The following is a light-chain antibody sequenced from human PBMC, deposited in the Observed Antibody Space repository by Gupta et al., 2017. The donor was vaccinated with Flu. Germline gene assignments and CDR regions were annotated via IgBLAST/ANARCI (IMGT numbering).Light chain of an antibody. CDR1: SSNIGSYY. CDR2: RNN. J-gene: IGLJ3*02. Sequence: ASGVPCRWVTITFSGSSSNIGSYYVHWYQQFPRTAPKLLIYRNNQRPSGVPDRFSGSKSGTSASLAISGLRSEDEADYYCAAWDDSLSGPNWVFGGGTKLTVL. CDR3: AAWDDSLSGPNWV. V-gene: IGLV1-47*01.